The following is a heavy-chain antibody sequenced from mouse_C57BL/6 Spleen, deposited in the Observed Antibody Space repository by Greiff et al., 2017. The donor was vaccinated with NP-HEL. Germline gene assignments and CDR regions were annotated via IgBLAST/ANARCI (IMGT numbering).Heavy chain of an antibody. J-gene: IGHJ2*01. V-gene: IGHV5-17*01. CDR2: ISSGSSTI. CDR1: GFTFSDYG. Sequence: EVQLVESGGGLVKPGGSLKLSCAASGFTFSDYGMHWVRQAPEQGLEWVAYISSGSSTIYYADTVKGRFTISRDNAKNTLFLQMTSLRSEDAAVYYCARRGGSYAFDYWGQGTTLTVSS. CDR3: ARRGGSYAFDY. D-gene: IGHD1-1*02.